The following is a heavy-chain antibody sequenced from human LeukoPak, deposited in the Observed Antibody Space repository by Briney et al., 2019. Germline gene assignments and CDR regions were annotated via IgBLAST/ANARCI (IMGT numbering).Heavy chain of an antibody. CDR1: GFTFSGDA. CDR3: AKDALRPLLLWFGELSDCDV. D-gene: IGHD3-10*01. J-gene: IGHJ6*02. Sequence: PGGSLRLSCAASGFTFSGDAMSWVRQAPGKGLEWVSAMSGSGGSTYYADSVNGRFAISRDNSKNTLYLQMNSLTAEDTAVYYSAKDALRPLLLWFGELSDCDVWGQGTTVTVSS. CDR2: MSGSGGST. V-gene: IGHV3-23*01.